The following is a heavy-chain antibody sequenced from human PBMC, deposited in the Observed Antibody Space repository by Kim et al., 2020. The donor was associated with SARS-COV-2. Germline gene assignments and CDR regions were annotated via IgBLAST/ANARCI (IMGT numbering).Heavy chain of an antibody. CDR3: ARDRHDSSGYWESYFDY. Sequence: SETLSLTCTVSGGSISSYYWSWIRQPPGKGLEWIGYIYYSGSTNYNPSLKSRVTISVDTSKNQFSLKLSSVTAADTAVYYCARDRHDSSGYWESYFDYWGQGTLVTVSS. V-gene: IGHV4-59*01. CDR1: GGSISSYY. CDR2: IYYSGST. D-gene: IGHD3-22*01. J-gene: IGHJ4*02.